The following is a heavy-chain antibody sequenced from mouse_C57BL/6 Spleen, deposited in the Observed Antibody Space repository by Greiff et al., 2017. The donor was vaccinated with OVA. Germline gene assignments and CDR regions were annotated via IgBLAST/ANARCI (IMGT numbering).Heavy chain of an antibody. D-gene: IGHD2-5*01. CDR3: ATYYSNGSYYFDY. Sequence: SGPELVKPGASVKISCTASGYSFTDYNMTWVTQSNGKSLEWFGVINPNYGTTSYNQKFKGKATLTVDQSSSTAYMQLNSLTSEDSAVYYCATYYSNGSYYFDYWGQGTTLTVSS. CDR1: GYSFTDYN. V-gene: IGHV1-39*01. CDR2: INPNYGTT. J-gene: IGHJ2*01.